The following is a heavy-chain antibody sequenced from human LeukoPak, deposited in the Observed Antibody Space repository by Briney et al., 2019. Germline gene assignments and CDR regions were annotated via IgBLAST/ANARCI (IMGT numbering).Heavy chain of an antibody. CDR2: IYYSGST. CDR3: ARLPRWFGESVHFDY. CDR1: GDSISSSRHY. Sequence: PSETLSLTCTVSGDSISSSRHYWAWMRQPPGKGLEWIGNIYYSGSTYYNPSLKSRVTIFVDTSKNQFSLKLSSVTAADTAVYYCARLPRWFGESVHFDYWGQGTLVTVSS. J-gene: IGHJ4*02. V-gene: IGHV4-39*01. D-gene: IGHD3-10*01.